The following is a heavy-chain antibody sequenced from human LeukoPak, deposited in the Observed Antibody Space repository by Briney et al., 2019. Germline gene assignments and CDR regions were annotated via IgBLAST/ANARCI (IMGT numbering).Heavy chain of an antibody. D-gene: IGHD5-12*01. J-gene: IGHJ6*03. CDR1: GFTVSRNY. CDR3: AKGGGYEAQYYYYYLDV. CDR2: IRYDGSNK. V-gene: IGHV3-30*02. Sequence: PGGSLRLSCAASGFTVSRNYMSWVRQAPGKGLEWVAFIRYDGSNKYYADSVKGRFTVSRDNSKNTLYLQMKSLRAEDTAVYYCAKGGGYEAQYYYYYLDVWGKGTTVTISS.